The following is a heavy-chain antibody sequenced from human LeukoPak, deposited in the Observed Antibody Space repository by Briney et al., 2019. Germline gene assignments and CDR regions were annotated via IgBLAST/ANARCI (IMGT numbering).Heavy chain of an antibody. CDR3: AKAPVTSCRGAFCYPFDY. D-gene: IGHD2-15*01. J-gene: IGHJ4*02. CDR1: GFTFSSYA. V-gene: IGHV3-23*01. Sequence: PGGSLRLSCAASGFTFSSYAMSWVRQAPGKGLEWVSATSSSDAGTYYADSVRGRFTISRDTSRSTLYLQMNSLRAEDAAVYYCAKAPVTSCRGAFCYPFDYWGQGTLVTVSS. CDR2: TSSSDAGT.